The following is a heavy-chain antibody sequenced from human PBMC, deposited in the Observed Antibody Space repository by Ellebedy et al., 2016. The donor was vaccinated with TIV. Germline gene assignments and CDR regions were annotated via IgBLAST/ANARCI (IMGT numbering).Heavy chain of an antibody. J-gene: IGHJ2*01. CDR1: GGSFSSYY. CDR2: IFMSGST. CDR3: ASLRQSRDRSHWYFDL. Sequence: SETLSLTXTVSGGSFSSYYWSWIRQSAGKGLEWIGRIFMSGSTSYNPSLKNRVTMSVDASTTQLSLNLSSVTAADTAVYFCASLRQSRDRSHWYFDLWGRGTLVTVSS. V-gene: IGHV4-4*07. D-gene: IGHD1-14*01.